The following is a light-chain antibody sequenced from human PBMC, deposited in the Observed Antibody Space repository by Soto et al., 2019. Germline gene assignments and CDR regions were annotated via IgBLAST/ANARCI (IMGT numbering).Light chain of an antibody. CDR2: AAS. CDR3: QQSYSTPGLT. CDR1: QSSSSY. V-gene: IGKV1-39*01. J-gene: IGKJ4*01. Sequence: DIQMTQSPSSLSASVGDRVTITCGAAQSSSSYLKCYQQKPGNAPKPLIYAASSLQSGVPSRFSGSGSGTDFTLTISSLQPEDFATYYCQQSYSTPGLTFGGGTKVDIK.